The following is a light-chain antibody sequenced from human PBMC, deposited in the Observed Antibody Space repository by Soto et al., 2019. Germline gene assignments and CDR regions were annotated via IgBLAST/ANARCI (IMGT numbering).Light chain of an antibody. CDR2: EVS. CDR1: QSLLHSDGKTY. J-gene: IGKJ1*01. CDR3: MQAIDIPWT. Sequence: ILMTQTPLSLSIIPGQTASISFKSSQSLLHSDGKTYFYWYVQKAGQAPQPLIYEVSNRFSGVPERFSGSGSRTDFTLKISRVEADDVGIYYCMQAIDIPWTFGQGTKVDIK. V-gene: IGKV2-29*03.